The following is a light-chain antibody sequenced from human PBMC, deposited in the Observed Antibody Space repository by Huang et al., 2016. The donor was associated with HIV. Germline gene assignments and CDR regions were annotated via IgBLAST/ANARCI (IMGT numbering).Light chain of an antibody. CDR1: QSISSK. CDR3: QQYNNWPFT. CDR2: GAS. V-gene: IGKV3-15*01. Sequence: ERVMTQSPVTLSVSPGERATFSCTASQSISSKLAWYQQKPGQAPRLLIYGASTRATGIPARFSGSGSGTEFTLTISSLQSEDFAVYYCQQYNNWPFTFGPGTRVDIK. J-gene: IGKJ3*01.